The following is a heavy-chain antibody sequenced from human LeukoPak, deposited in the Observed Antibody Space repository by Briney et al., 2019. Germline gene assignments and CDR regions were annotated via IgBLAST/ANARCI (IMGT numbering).Heavy chain of an antibody. CDR3: ARAVIGGGSYYFDY. Sequence: GGSLRLSCAASGFTFSDHYMDWVRQAPGKGLEWVGRTRNKANSYATEYAASVKGRFTISRDDSKNSLYLQMNSLKTEDTAVYYCARAVIGGGSYYFDYWGQGTLVTVSS. J-gene: IGHJ4*02. D-gene: IGHD1-26*01. CDR1: GFTFSDHY. V-gene: IGHV3-72*01. CDR2: TRNKANSYAT.